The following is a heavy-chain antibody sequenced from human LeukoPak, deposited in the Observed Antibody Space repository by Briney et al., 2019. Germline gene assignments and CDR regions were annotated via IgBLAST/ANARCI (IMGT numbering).Heavy chain of an antibody. D-gene: IGHD6-13*01. V-gene: IGHV1-2*02. CDR2: INPNSGGT. Sequence: VASVKVSCKASGYTFTGYYMHWVRQAPGQGLEWMGWINPNSGGTNYAQKFQGRVTMTRDTSISTAYMELSRLRSDDTAVYYCARDTEITSASGTIWGQGTLVTVSS. J-gene: IGHJ4*02. CDR1: GYTFTGYY. CDR3: ARDTEITSASGTI.